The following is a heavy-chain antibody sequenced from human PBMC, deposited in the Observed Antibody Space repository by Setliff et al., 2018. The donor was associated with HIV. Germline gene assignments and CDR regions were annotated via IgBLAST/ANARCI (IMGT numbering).Heavy chain of an antibody. J-gene: IGHJ4*02. V-gene: IGHV3-15*01. CDR3: VTGSQLPMDY. CDR2: VKSKADGGTI. CDR1: GFTFSNAW. D-gene: IGHD1-26*01. Sequence: RLSCAASGFTFSNAWMIWVRQAPGKGLEWVGRVKSKADGGTIDYAAPVKGRFTISRDDSKNTLYLQMNSLTTDDTAVYFCVTGSQLPMDYWGQGTLVTVSS.